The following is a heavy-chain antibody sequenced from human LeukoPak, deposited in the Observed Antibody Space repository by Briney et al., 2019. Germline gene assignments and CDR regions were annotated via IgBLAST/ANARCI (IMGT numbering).Heavy chain of an antibody. CDR1: GFTFSSYG. CDR3: ARGVCSGTSHCSKYYFDY. J-gene: IGHJ4*02. D-gene: IGHD2-2*01. CDR2: IWYDGSNK. V-gene: IGHV3-33*01. Sequence: PGRSLRLSCAASGFTFSSYGMHWVRQAPCKGLEWVAVIWYDGSNKYYADSVKGRFTISRDNSKNTLYLQMNSLRAEDTAVYYCARGVCSGTSHCSKYYFDYWGQGTLVTVSS.